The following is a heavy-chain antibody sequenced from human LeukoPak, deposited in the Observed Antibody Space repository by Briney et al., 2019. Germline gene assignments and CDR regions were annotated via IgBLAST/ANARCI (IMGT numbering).Heavy chain of an antibody. J-gene: IGHJ4*02. D-gene: IGHD3-10*01. V-gene: IGHV4-39*02. Sequence: SATLSLTCTVSGGSISSSSHYWGWIRQPPGKGLEWIGSIYYSGYTYYNPSPKSRVTISVDTSKNQFSLKLRSVTAADTAVYYCARDRSHITSDYWGQGTLVTVSS. CDR2: IYYSGYT. CDR1: GGSISSSSHY. CDR3: ARDRSHITSDY.